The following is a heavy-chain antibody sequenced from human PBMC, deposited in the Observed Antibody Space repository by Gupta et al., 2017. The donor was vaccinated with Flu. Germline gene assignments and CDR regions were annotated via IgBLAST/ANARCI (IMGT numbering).Heavy chain of an antibody. CDR1: GFTFSSYS. J-gene: IGHJ4*02. D-gene: IGHD3-22*01. V-gene: IGHV3-23*01. CDR2: ISGSGSIT. Sequence: GFTFSSYSLTWVRQAPGKGLEWVSAISGSGSITYYADSVKGRFTISRDNSKNTLYLQMNSLRAEDTAVYYCEKGRNYYDSYWGQGTLVTVST. CDR3: EKGRNYYDSY.